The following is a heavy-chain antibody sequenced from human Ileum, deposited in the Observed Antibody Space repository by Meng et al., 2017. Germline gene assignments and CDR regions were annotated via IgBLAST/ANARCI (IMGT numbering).Heavy chain of an antibody. CDR3: ARGVVSGSHYNTY. J-gene: IGHJ4*02. CDR1: GGSISSCNW. CDR2: IHPSGTT. D-gene: IGHD3-10*01. V-gene: IGHV4-4*02. Sequence: QVQLQESGPGLVKPSGTLSLTCPVSGGSISSCNWWRWVRQPPEKGLEWIGEIHPSGTTNYSPSLKSRLTISVDKSKNQFSLKLQSVTAADTAVYFCARGVVSGSHYNTYWGQGILVTVSS.